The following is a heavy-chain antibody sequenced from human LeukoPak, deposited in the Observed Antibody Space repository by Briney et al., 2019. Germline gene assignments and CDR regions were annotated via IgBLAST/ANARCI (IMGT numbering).Heavy chain of an antibody. V-gene: IGHV3-48*01. J-gene: IGHJ5*02. CDR3: AAASAFSSSWRS. CDR2: IIANNTTK. Sequence: GGSLRLSCTASGLSFSSYNMNWVRQAPGKGPEWVAYIIANNTTKYYADSVKGRFTISRDNAKKSLFLQMNSLRAEDTAVYYCAAASAFSSSWRSWGQGTVVTVSS. CDR1: GLSFSSYN. D-gene: IGHD6-13*01.